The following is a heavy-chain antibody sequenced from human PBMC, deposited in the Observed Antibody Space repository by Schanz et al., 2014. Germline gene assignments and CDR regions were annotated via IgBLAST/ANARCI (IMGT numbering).Heavy chain of an antibody. CDR2: ISGGDGAT. CDR1: GFNFSDYA. D-gene: IGHD5-12*01. V-gene: IGHV3-23*04. Sequence: EVQLVESGGGWVQPGGSLRLSCAASGFNFSDYAMCWVRQAPGKGLEWVSAISGGDGATYYTDSVKGRFTISRDNAENTLCLQMNSLRAEDTAVYYCARKVVATIGGYYDNWGQGTLVTVSS. J-gene: IGHJ4*02. CDR3: ARKVVATIGGYYDN.